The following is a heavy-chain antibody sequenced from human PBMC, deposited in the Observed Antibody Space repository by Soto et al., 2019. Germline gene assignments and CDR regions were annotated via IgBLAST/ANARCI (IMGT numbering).Heavy chain of an antibody. CDR2: INPNRGAT. J-gene: IGHJ3*02. D-gene: IGHD3-3*01. V-gene: IGHV1-2*02. CDR1: GYTFTGYY. Sequence: QVQLVQSGAEAKKPGASLKVSCQASGYTFTGYYMHWVRQAPGQGLEWMGWINPNRGATKFAQKFQGSVTMTRDTSSSTVYMELSRLRSDDTAVYYCARAGSGYCAFDIWGQGTLVSVSS. CDR3: ARAGSGYCAFDI.